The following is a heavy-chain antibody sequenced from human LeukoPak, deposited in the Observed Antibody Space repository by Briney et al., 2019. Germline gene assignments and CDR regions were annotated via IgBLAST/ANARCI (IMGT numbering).Heavy chain of an antibody. J-gene: IGHJ5*02. Sequence: ASVKVSCKASGYTFTSYYMHWVRQAPGPGLEWMGIINLSGGSASYAQKFQGRVTMTRDTSTSTVYMELSSLRPEDTAVYYCAGQKAYYDFWSGYYTGQGNWFDPWGQGTLVTVSS. CDR3: AGQKAYYDFWSGYYTGQGNWFDP. D-gene: IGHD3-3*01. V-gene: IGHV1-46*01. CDR2: INLSGGSA. CDR1: GYTFTSYY.